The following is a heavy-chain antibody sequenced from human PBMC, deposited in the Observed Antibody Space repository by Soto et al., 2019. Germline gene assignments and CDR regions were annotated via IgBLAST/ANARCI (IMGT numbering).Heavy chain of an antibody. Sequence: QVQLVKSGAEGKKPGSSVKVSCKASGGTFSSFAISWVRQAPGQGLEWMGGIIPIFGTANYAQKFQGRVTITADESTSTAYMELSSLRSEDTAVYYCAREWELLRNWFDPWGQGTLVTVSS. CDR2: IIPIFGTA. D-gene: IGHD1-26*01. CDR1: GGTFSSFA. V-gene: IGHV1-69*12. J-gene: IGHJ5*02. CDR3: AREWELLRNWFDP.